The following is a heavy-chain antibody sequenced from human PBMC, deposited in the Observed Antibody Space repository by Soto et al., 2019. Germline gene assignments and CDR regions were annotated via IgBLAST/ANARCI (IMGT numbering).Heavy chain of an antibody. CDR3: AKXRGXXXGYRWLFDY. CDR2: ISGSGGST. V-gene: IGHV3-23*01. Sequence: EVQLLESGGGLVQPGGSLRLSCAXSGXXFSSYAMSWVRQAPGKGLEWVSAISGSGGSTYYADSVKGRFTISRDNSKNTLYLQMNSLRAEDTAVYYCAKXRGXXXGYRWLFDYWGQGTLVTVSS. J-gene: IGHJ4*02. CDR1: GXXFSSYA. D-gene: IGHD3-16*02.